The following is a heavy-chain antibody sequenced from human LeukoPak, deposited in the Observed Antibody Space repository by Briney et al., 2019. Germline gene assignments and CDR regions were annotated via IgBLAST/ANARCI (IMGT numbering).Heavy chain of an antibody. Sequence: ASVKVSCKASGYTFTGYYMHRVRQAPGQGLEWMGWINPNSGGTNYAQKFQGRVTMTRDTSISTAYMELSRLRSDDTAVYYCARADWGYYYDSSGFIGWFDPWGQGTLVTVSS. V-gene: IGHV1-2*02. D-gene: IGHD3-22*01. CDR2: INPNSGGT. J-gene: IGHJ5*02. CDR1: GYTFTGYY. CDR3: ARADWGYYYDSSGFIGWFDP.